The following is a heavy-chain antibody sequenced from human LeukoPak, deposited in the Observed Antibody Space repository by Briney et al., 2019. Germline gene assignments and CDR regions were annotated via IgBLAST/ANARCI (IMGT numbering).Heavy chain of an antibody. CDR2: INADGSLT. CDR3: ASELAHCVGDCLKN. Sequence: PGGSLRLSCAASGFTFSSHYLHWVRQAPGKGLVWVSRINADGSLTNYADSVKGRFTIFRDNAKNTLYLQMNSLRAEDTAVYYCASELAHCVGDCLKNWGQGTLVTVSS. V-gene: IGHV3-74*01. CDR1: GFTFSSHY. J-gene: IGHJ4*02. D-gene: IGHD2-21*02.